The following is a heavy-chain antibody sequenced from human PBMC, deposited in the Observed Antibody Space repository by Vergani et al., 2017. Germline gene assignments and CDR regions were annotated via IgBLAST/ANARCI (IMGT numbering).Heavy chain of an antibody. CDR3: AKDIGIVATMRGYYYYYGMDV. D-gene: IGHD5-12*01. V-gene: IGHV3-30*18. J-gene: IGHJ6*02. Sequence: QVQLVESGGGVVQPGRSLRLSCAASGFTFSSYSMHWVRQAPGXGLEWVAVISYDGSNKYYADSVKGRFTISRDNSKNTLYLQMNSLRAEDTAVYYCAKDIGIVATMRGYYYYYGMDVWGQGTTVTVSS. CDR1: GFTFSSYS. CDR2: ISYDGSNK.